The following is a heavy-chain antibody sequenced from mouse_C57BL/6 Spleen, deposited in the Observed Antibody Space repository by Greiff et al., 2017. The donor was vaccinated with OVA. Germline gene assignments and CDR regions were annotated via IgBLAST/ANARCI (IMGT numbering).Heavy chain of an antibody. Sequence: QVQLQQSGAELVKPGASVKISCKASGYAFSSYWMNWVKQRPGKGLEWIGQIYPGDGDTNYNGKFKGKATLTADKSSSTAYMQLSSLTSEDSAVYFCARRGSSGPYAMDYWGQGTSVTVSS. CDR2: IYPGDGDT. J-gene: IGHJ4*01. D-gene: IGHD3-2*02. CDR1: GYAFSSYW. CDR3: ARRGSSGPYAMDY. V-gene: IGHV1-80*01.